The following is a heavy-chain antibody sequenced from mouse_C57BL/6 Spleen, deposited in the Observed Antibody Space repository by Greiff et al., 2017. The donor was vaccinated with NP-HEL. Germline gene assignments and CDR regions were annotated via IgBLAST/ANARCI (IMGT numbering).Heavy chain of an antibody. D-gene: IGHD2-1*01. CDR3: ARGGIYYGNYGNYFDY. J-gene: IGHJ2*01. Sequence: VQLQQSGPELVKPGASVKLSCKASGYTFTSYDINWVKQRPGQGLEWIGWIYPRDGSTKYNEKFKGKATLTVDTSSSTAYMELHSLTSEDSAVYFCARGGIYYGNYGNYFDYWGQGTTLTVSS. V-gene: IGHV1-85*01. CDR1: GYTFTSYD. CDR2: IYPRDGST.